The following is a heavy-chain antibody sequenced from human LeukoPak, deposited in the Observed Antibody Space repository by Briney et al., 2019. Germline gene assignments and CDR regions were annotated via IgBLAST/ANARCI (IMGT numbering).Heavy chain of an antibody. V-gene: IGHV3-15*05. CDR2: IKSKTDGGTA. Sequence: NPGGSLRLSCAASGFTFNDAWMSWVRQAPGKGLEWVGHIKSKTDGGTADYAAPVKGRFTISRDDSKNTLYLQMNSLRTEDTAVYYCTTGGTLHYASDIWGQGTMVTVSS. CDR1: GFTFNDAW. J-gene: IGHJ3*02. CDR3: TTGGTLHYASDI. D-gene: IGHD3-16*01.